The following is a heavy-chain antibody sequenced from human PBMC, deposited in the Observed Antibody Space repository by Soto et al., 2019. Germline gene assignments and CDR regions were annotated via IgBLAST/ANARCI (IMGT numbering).Heavy chain of an antibody. J-gene: IGHJ5*02. D-gene: IGHD2-15*01. V-gene: IGHV3-64*01. Sequence: GGSLRLSCAASGSTLSGYAMDWVRQAPGKGLEYVSGISSNGVGTYYANSVQGRFTISRDNSKNTVYLQMGSLRPEDMAVYYCARHGDIVVVVAATPWFDPWGQGTLVTVSS. CDR3: ARHGDIVVVVAATPWFDP. CDR1: GSTLSGYA. CDR2: ISSNGVGT.